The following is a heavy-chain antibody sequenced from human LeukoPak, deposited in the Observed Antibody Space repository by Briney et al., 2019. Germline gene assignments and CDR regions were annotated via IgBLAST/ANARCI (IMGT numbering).Heavy chain of an antibody. CDR3: AREGYYGSGSPPSLYFDY. Sequence: GGSLGLSCAASGFTFGNYVIHWVRQAPGKGLGWVAVTSSDLNVKLYADSVKGRFTISRDNSRSTLYLQMNSLRPEDTAIYYCAREGYYGSGSPPSLYFDYWGQGTLVTVSS. CDR1: GFTFGNYV. V-gene: IGHV3-30-3*01. D-gene: IGHD3-10*01. CDR2: TSSDLNVK. J-gene: IGHJ4*02.